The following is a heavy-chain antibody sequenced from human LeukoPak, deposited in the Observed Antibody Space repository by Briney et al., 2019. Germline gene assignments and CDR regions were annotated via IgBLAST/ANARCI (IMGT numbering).Heavy chain of an antibody. Sequence: PGGSLRLSCAASGFTVSSNYMSWVRQAPGKGLEWLAIIWHDGSYTYYADSVTGRFTISRDNSKKTVYLQMDSLRAADTAMYYCARDGQWPKAWFDPWGQGSLVTVSS. CDR2: IWHDGSYT. D-gene: IGHD6-19*01. V-gene: IGHV3-33*08. CDR3: ARDGQWPKAWFDP. J-gene: IGHJ5*02. CDR1: GFTVSSNY.